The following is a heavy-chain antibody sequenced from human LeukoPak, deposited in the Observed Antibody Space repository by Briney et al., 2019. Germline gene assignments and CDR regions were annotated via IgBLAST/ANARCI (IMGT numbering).Heavy chain of an antibody. Sequence: SETLSLTCTVSGGSISSGGYYWSWIRQHPGKGLEWIGYIYYSGSTYYNPSLKSRVTISVDTSKNQFSLKLSSVTAADTAVYYRARGVLHWFDPWGQGTLVTVSS. CDR3: ARGVLHWFDP. V-gene: IGHV4-31*03. CDR2: IYYSGST. CDR1: GGSISSGGYY. J-gene: IGHJ5*02.